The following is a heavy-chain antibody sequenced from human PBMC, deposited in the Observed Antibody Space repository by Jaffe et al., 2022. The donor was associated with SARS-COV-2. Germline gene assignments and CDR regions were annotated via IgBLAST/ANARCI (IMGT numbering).Heavy chain of an antibody. CDR3: AKDFTGILSS. CDR1: GFTFSSYG. D-gene: IGHD2-21*01. CDR2: ISYDGSNK. V-gene: IGHV3-30*18. J-gene: IGHJ5*02. Sequence: QVQLVESGGGVVQPGRSLRLSCAASGFTFSSYGMHWVRQAPGKGLEWVAVISYDGSNKYYADSVKGRFTISRDNSKNTLYLQMNSLRAEDTAVYYCAKDFTGILSSWGQGTLVTVSS.